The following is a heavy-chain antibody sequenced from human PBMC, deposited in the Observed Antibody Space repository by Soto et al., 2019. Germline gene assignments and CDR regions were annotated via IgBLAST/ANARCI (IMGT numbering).Heavy chain of an antibody. CDR1: GGTFSSYT. CDR3: ARDGVALTTYYYYDMDV. V-gene: IGHV1-69*08. J-gene: IGHJ6*02. Sequence: QVQLVQSGAEVKKPGSSVKVSCKASGGTFSSYTISWVRQAPGQGLEWMGRIIPILGIANYAQKFQGRVTITADKSTSTAYMELSSLRSEDTAVYYCARDGVALTTYYYYDMDVWGQGTTVTVSS. D-gene: IGHD3-3*01. CDR2: IIPILGIA.